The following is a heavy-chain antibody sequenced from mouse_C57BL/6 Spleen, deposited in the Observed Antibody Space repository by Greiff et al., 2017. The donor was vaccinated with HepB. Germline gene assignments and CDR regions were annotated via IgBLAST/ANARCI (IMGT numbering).Heavy chain of an antibody. J-gene: IGHJ4*01. D-gene: IGHD2-4*01. CDR3: ASETDRNIYYDYLYAMDY. V-gene: IGHV1-9*01. CDR1: GYTFTGYW. CDR2: ILPGSGST. Sequence: QVQLQQSGAELMKPGASVKLSCKATGYTFTGYWIEWVKQRPGHGLEWIGEILPGSGSTNYNEKFKGKATFTADTSSNTAYMQLSSLTTEDSAIYYCASETDRNIYYDYLYAMDYWGQGTSVTVSS.